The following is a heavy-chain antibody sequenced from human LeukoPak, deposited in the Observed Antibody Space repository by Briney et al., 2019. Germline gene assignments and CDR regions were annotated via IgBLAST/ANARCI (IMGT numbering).Heavy chain of an antibody. CDR2: IYHSGSS. D-gene: IGHD3-22*01. V-gene: IGHV4-30-2*06. CDR3: ARAADSSGFSSFQH. CDR1: GDSIGSGGYY. Sequence: PSQTLSLTCSVSGDSIGSGGYYWSWIRQSPGKGLEWIGHIYHSGSSNYNPSLKSRVVMSVDRSKNQFSLTLASVTAADTAVYYCARAADSSGFSSFQHWGQGTLVTVSS. J-gene: IGHJ1*01.